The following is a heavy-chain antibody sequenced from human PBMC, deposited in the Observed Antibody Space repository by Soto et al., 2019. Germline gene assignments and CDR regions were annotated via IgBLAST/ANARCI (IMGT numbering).Heavy chain of an antibody. V-gene: IGHV1-3*01. CDR2: INAGNGNT. CDR1: GYTFTSYG. CDR3: AKSSSWYFAEYFQH. Sequence: GASVKVSCKASGYTFTSYGMHWVRQAPGQRLEWMGWINAGNGNTKYSQKFQGRVTITRDTSASTAYMELSSLRSEDTAVYYCAKSSSWYFAEYFQHWGQGTLVTVSS. D-gene: IGHD6-13*01. J-gene: IGHJ1*01.